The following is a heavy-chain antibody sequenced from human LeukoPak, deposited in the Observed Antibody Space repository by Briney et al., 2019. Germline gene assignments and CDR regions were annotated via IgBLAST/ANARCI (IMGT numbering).Heavy chain of an antibody. Sequence: GGSLRLSCAASGFTFSSYGRHWVRQAPGKGLEWVAVISYDGSNKYYADSVKGRFTISRDNSKNTLYLQMNSLRAEDTAVYYCAKEPVTRWTTYLDYWGQGTLVTVSS. CDR2: ISYDGSNK. CDR3: AKEPVTRWTTYLDY. V-gene: IGHV3-30*18. J-gene: IGHJ4*02. CDR1: GFTFSSYG. D-gene: IGHD4-17*01.